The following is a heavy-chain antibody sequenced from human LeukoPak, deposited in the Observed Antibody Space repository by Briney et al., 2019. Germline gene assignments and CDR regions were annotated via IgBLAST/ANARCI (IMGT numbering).Heavy chain of an antibody. J-gene: IGHJ6*03. CDR3: ARGGVHGYNFYYYTDV. D-gene: IGHD2-8*01. V-gene: IGHV3-74*01. Sequence: GGSLRLSCAASGFTFSNYWMHWVRQAPGKGLVWVSRINNDGNSTSFADSVKGRFAISRDNAKSTLFLQMNSLRAEDTAVYYCARGGVHGYNFYYYTDVWGKGTTVTVSS. CDR2: INNDGNST. CDR1: GFTFSNYW.